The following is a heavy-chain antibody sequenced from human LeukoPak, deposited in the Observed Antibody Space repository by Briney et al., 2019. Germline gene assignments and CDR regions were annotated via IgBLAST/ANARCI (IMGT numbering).Heavy chain of an antibody. V-gene: IGHV4-30-4*08. Sequence: SETLSLTCTVSGGSISSYYWSWIRQPPGKGLEWIGYIYHSGIAYYHPSLKSRVSISVDTSRNRFSLNLNFVTVADTAVYYCARAVQASLQPRFDPWGQGTLVTVSS. CDR2: IYHSGIA. J-gene: IGHJ5*02. D-gene: IGHD1-1*01. CDR3: ARAVQASLQPRFDP. CDR1: GGSISSYY.